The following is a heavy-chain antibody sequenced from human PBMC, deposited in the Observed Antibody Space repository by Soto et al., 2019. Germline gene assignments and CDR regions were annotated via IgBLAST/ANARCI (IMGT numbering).Heavy chain of an antibody. CDR3: AKEVCPLVVRRSWFDP. CDR1: GFTFRSYA. D-gene: IGHD6-6*01. J-gene: IGHJ5*02. V-gene: IGHV3-23*01. Sequence: PGGSLRLSCAASGFTFRSYAMSWVRQAPGKGLEWVSAISGSGGSTYYADSVKGRFTISRDNSKNTLYLQMNSLRAEDTAVYYCAKEVCPLVVRRSWFDPWGQGTLVTVSS. CDR2: ISGSGGST.